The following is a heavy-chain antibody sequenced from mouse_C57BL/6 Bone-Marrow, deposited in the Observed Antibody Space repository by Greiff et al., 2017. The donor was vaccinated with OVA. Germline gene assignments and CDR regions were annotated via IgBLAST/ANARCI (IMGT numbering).Heavy chain of an antibody. J-gene: IGHJ3*01. V-gene: IGHV1-4*01. Sequence: VQLQQSGAELARPGASVKMSCKASGYTFTSYTMHWVKQRPGQGLEWIGYINPSSGYTKYNQKFKDKATLTADKSSSTAYMQLSSLTSEDSAVYYCATPSGTWFAYWGQGTLVTVSA. CDR1: GYTFTSYT. D-gene: IGHD4-1*01. CDR3: ATPSGTWFAY. CDR2: INPSSGYT.